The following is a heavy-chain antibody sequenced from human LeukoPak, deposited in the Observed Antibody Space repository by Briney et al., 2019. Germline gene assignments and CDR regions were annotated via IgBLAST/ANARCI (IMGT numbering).Heavy chain of an antibody. V-gene: IGHV3-7*03. Sequence: GRSLRLSCAASGFTFSSCWMTWVRQAPGKGLEWVANIKEDGSEKNYVDSVKGRFTISRDNAKNSLYLQMNSLRAEDTAVYYCATPLDYYDSSGYHQGGDWGQGTLVTVSS. CDR2: IKEDGSEK. CDR3: ATPLDYYDSSGYHQGGD. CDR1: GFTFSSCW. J-gene: IGHJ4*02. D-gene: IGHD3-22*01.